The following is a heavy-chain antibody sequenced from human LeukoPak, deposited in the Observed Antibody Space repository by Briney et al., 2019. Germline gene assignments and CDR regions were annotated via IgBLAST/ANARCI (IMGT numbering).Heavy chain of an antibody. D-gene: IGHD5-18*01. J-gene: IGHJ4*02. Sequence: GGSLRLSCAASGFTVSTNYMNWVRQAPGKGLEWVSVVYMGGTTYYADSVKGRFTISRDSTKNTIYLQMNNLRAEDTAVYYCARGLLRDGYTYTYSFDYWGQGALVTVSS. CDR2: VYMGGTT. V-gene: IGHV3-66*01. CDR3: ARGLLRDGYTYTYSFDY. CDR1: GFTVSTNY.